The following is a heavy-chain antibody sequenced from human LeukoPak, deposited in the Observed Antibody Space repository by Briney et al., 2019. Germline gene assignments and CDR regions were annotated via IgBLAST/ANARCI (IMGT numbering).Heavy chain of an antibody. CDR1: GFTFSSYA. Sequence: GGSLRLSCAASGFTFSSYAMSWVRQAPGKGLEWVSGISGSGDTYYADSVKGRFTISRDNSKNTLYLQMNSLRAEDTAVYYCARAGSIRFDYWGQGTLVTVSS. V-gene: IGHV3-23*01. CDR3: ARAGSIRFDY. D-gene: IGHD1-26*01. CDR2: ISGSGDT. J-gene: IGHJ4*02.